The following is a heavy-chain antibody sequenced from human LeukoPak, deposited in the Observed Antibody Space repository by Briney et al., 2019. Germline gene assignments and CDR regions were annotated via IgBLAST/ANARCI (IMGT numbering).Heavy chain of an antibody. CDR1: GYTFTSYG. J-gene: IGHJ6*03. CDR3: ARAALSVTTYYYYMDV. CDR2: ISAYNGNT. V-gene: IGHV1-18*01. Sequence: GASVKVSCKASGYTFTSYGISWVRQAPGQGLEWMGWISAYNGNTNYAQKLQGRVTMTTDTSTSTAYMELRSLRSDDTGVYYCARAALSVTTYYYYMDVWGKGTTVTVSS. D-gene: IGHD4-17*01.